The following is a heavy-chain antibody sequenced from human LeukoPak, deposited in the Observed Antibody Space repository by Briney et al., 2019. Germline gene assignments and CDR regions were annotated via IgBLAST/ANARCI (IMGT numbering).Heavy chain of an antibody. CDR2: ISSGSTYM. V-gene: IGHV3-21*01. Sequence: GGSLRLSCAASGFTFSSYSMNWVRQAPGKGLEWVSSISSGSTYMYYADSVKGRFTISRDNAQNSMYLQMNSLRAEDTAVYYCARRKIGNDAFDIWGQGTMVTVSS. CDR3: ARRKIGNDAFDI. J-gene: IGHJ3*02. CDR1: GFTFSSYS. D-gene: IGHD3-10*01.